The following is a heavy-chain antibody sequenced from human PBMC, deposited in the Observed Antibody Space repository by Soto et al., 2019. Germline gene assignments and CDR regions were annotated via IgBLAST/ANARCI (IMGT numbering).Heavy chain of an antibody. Sequence: QITLKESGPMLVKPTQTLTLTCTFSGFSLSTSGVGVGWIRQPPGKALEWLALIYWDDDKRYNPSLKSRLTITKDHSKSQVVLKMTNMDPVDTATYCCTHRRGNSWDFDYWGQGTLVTVSS. V-gene: IGHV2-5*02. CDR1: GFSLSTSGVG. CDR2: IYWDDDK. J-gene: IGHJ4*02. CDR3: THRRGNSWDFDY. D-gene: IGHD6-13*01.